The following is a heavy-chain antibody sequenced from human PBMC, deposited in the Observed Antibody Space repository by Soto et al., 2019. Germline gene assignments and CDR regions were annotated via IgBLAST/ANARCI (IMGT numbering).Heavy chain of an antibody. CDR2: INPSISTT. Sequence: QVQLVQSGAEVKKPGASVKVSCRASGYTFTSQYIHWVRQAPGQGLEWMGIINPSISTTTYAQKFQGRITMTRDTSTRTSYAGVSSLRSQDTAAYYCTRVAHYIGGTYRRGFDYWGQGTLVTVST. CDR1: GYTFTSQY. J-gene: IGHJ4*02. V-gene: IGHV1-46*03. D-gene: IGHD3-16*02. CDR3: TRVAHYIGGTYRRGFDY.